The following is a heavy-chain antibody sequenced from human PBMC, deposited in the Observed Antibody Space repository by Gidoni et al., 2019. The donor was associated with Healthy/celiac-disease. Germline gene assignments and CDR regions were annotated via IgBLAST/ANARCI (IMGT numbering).Heavy chain of an antibody. CDR3: ATLPSRYQLLSPVVDHDY. D-gene: IGHD2-2*01. CDR2: ST. J-gene: IGHJ4*02. Sequence: STYYNPSLKSRVTISVDTSKNQFSLKLSSVTAADTAVYYCATLPSRYQLLSPVVDHDYWGQGTLVTVSS. V-gene: IGHV4-39*01.